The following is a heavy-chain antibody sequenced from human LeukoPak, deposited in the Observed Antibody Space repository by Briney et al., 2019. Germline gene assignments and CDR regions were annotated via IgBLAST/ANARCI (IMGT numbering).Heavy chain of an antibody. CDR1: GGSISSGSYY. J-gene: IGHJ6*03. D-gene: IGHD3-3*01. CDR2: IYFSGST. Sequence: PSETLSLTCTVSGGSISSGSYYWSWIRQPPGKGLEWIGYIYFSGSTNYNPSLKSRVTISVDTSKNQFSLKLSSVTAADTAVYYCARSPPVDTIFGVVIIGHYYMDVWGKGTTVTVSS. V-gene: IGHV4-61*01. CDR3: ARSPPVDTIFGVVIIGHYYMDV.